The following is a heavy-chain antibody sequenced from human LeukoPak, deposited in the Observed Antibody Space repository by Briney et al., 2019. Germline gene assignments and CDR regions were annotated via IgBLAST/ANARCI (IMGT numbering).Heavy chain of an antibody. D-gene: IGHD6-6*01. J-gene: IGHJ4*02. Sequence: PSETLSLTCTVSGGSISSYYWSWIRQPPGKGLEGIGYIYYSGSTNYNPSLKSRVTISVDTSKNQFSLKLTSVTAADTAVYYCASAYSSSSVIDYCGQGTLVTVYS. CDR1: GGSISSYY. CDR2: IYYSGST. V-gene: IGHV4-59*01. CDR3: ASAYSSSSVIDY.